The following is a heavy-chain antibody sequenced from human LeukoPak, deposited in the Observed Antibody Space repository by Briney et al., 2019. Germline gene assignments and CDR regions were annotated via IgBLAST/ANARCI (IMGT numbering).Heavy chain of an antibody. CDR3: ARLNLARYCSGGSCYDYYYYGMDV. Sequence: SETLSLTCAVYGGSFSGYYWSWIRQPPGKGLEWIGEINHSGSTNYNPSLKSRVTITGDTPKNQFSLKLSSVTAADTAVYYCARLNLARYCSGGSCYDYYYYGMDVWGQGTTVTVSS. D-gene: IGHD2-15*01. CDR1: GGSFSGYY. CDR2: INHSGST. V-gene: IGHV4-34*01. J-gene: IGHJ6*02.